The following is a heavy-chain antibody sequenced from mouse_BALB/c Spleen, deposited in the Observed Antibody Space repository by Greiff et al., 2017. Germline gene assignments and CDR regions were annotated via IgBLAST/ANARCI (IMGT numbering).Heavy chain of an antibody. CDR1: GYTFTSYT. CDR3: ARWGLYYDYVYAMDY. Sequence: VQLQQSGAELARPGASVKMSCKASGYTFTSYTMHWVKQRPGQGLEWIGYINPSSGYTNYNQKFKDKATLTADKSSSTAYMQLSSLTSEDSAVYYGARWGLYYDYVYAMDYWGQGTSVTVSS. D-gene: IGHD2-4*01. J-gene: IGHJ4*01. CDR2: INPSSGYT. V-gene: IGHV1-4*01.